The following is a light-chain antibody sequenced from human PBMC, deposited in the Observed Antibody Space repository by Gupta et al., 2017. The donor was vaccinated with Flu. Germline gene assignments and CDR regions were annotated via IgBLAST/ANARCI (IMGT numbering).Light chain of an antibody. Sequence: SSALTQPPSVSVSPGQTARITGSGDASSKKYAYWYQQKSGQAPGLGIYEDTKRPPVIPTRFSGSTSGTMAIVTISAAQLEDEADYYCFSTDSSANHRVFGGGTKLTVL. J-gene: IGLJ3*02. V-gene: IGLV3-10*01. CDR2: EDT. CDR1: ASSKKY. CDR3: FSTDSSANHRV.